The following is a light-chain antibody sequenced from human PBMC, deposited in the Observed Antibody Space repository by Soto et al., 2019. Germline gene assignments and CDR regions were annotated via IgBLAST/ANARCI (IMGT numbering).Light chain of an antibody. J-gene: IGKJ2*01. CDR1: QSVSSNY. CDR3: QQYGDSPLT. CDR2: DAS. Sequence: EIVLTQSPATLSLSPGERATLSCGASQSVSSNYIAWYQQKPGLAPRLLIYDASSRATGIPDRFGGSGSGTDFTLTISRLEPEDFAVYYCQQYGDSPLTFGQGTILESK. V-gene: IGKV3D-20*01.